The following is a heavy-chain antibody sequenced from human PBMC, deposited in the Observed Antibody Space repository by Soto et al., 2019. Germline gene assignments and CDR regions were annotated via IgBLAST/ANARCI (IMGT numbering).Heavy chain of an antibody. D-gene: IGHD2-15*01. CDR1: GGSISSGGYY. J-gene: IGHJ6*02. V-gene: IGHV4-31*03. Sequence: KPSETLSLTCTVSGGSISSGGYYWSWIRQHPGRGLEWIGYIYYSGSIYYNPSLKSRVTISVDTSKNQFSLDLSSVTAADTAVYYCAGVGYCSGGSCYGYYYYYGMDVWGQGTTVTVSS. CDR2: IYYSGSI. CDR3: AGVGYCSGGSCYGYYYYYGMDV.